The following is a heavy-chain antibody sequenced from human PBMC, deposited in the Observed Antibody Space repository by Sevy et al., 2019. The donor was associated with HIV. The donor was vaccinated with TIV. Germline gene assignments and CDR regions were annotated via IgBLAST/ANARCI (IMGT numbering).Heavy chain of an antibody. CDR1: GFTFSNYA. Sequence: GGSLRLSCAASGFTFSNYAMSWVRQAPGKGLEWVSAIGGGGGPTYYAHSGKGRFIISRDNFKNTLDLQMNSLRAEDTAVYYCAKWGTTRGMDVWGQGTTVTVSS. CDR3: AKWGTTRGMDV. J-gene: IGHJ6*02. CDR2: IGGGGGPT. D-gene: IGHD3-16*01. V-gene: IGHV3-23*01.